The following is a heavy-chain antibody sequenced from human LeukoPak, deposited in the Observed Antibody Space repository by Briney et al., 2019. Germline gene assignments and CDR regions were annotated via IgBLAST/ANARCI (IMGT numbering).Heavy chain of an antibody. CDR2: IKSETDGGTT. V-gene: IGHV3-15*01. Sequence: GGSLRLSCAASGFTFTYAWMSWVRQAPGKGLEWVGRIKSETDGGTTAYGSPVKGRFTISRDDSKKTLFLQINTLKTEDTAIYYCTISGSQIDYWGRGTLVTVSS. CDR3: TISGSQIDY. CDR1: GFTFTYAW. J-gene: IGHJ4*02. D-gene: IGHD1-26*01.